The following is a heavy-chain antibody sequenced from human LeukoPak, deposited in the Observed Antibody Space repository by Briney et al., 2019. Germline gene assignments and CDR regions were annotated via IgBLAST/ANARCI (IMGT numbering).Heavy chain of an antibody. CDR1: GYTFTSYG. CDR2: ISAYNGNT. V-gene: IGHV1-18*01. J-gene: IGHJ4*02. Sequence: GASVKVSCKASGYTFTSYGISWVRQAPGQGLEWMGWISAYNGNTNYAQKLQGRVTITTDKSTSTAYMELSSLRSEDTAVYYCARGKYDLDYWGQGTLVTVSS. D-gene: IGHD3-3*01. CDR3: ARGKYDLDY.